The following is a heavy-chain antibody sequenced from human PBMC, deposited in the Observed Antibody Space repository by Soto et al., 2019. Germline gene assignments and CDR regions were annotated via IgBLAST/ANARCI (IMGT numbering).Heavy chain of an antibody. D-gene: IGHD2-2*01. CDR3: VRYCSTTKCPSDY. V-gene: IGHV4-30-4*01. J-gene: IGHJ4*02. CDR1: GGSISSGGSY. Sequence: SETLSLTCTVSGGSISSGGSYWGWIRQPPGKGLEWIGYIYYSGNTYFNPSLKSRVTLSVDTSKNQFSLNLSSVTAADTAVYYCVRYCSTTKCPSDYWGQGTLVTVSS. CDR2: IYYSGNT.